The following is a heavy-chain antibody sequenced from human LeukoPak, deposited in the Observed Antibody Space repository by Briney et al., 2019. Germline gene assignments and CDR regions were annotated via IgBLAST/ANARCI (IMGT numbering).Heavy chain of an antibody. CDR3: AKLGYCSGGSCYTIYYYYMDV. CDR2: ISGSGGST. D-gene: IGHD2-15*01. Sequence: GGSLRLSCAASGFTFSSYGMSWVRQAPGKGLEWVSAISGSGGSTYYADSVKGRFTISRDNSKNTLYLQMNSLRAEDTAVYYCAKLGYCSGGSCYTIYYYYMDVWGKGTTVTISS. J-gene: IGHJ6*03. CDR1: GFTFSSYG. V-gene: IGHV3-23*01.